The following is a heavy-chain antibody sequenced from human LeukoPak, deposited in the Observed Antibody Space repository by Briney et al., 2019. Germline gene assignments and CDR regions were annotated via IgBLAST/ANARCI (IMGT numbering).Heavy chain of an antibody. CDR3: ARDFGHYYGSGSYSKMDY. D-gene: IGHD3-10*01. CDR1: GGSIRSSDYY. CDR2: VYYSGST. Sequence: SETLSLTCTVSGGSIRSSDYYWAWIRQPPGKGLEWIGSVYYSGSTYYNPSLKSRVTISVDTSKNQFSLNLRSVTAADTAVYYCARDFGHYYGSGSYSKMDYWGQGTLVTVSS. J-gene: IGHJ4*02. V-gene: IGHV4-39*07.